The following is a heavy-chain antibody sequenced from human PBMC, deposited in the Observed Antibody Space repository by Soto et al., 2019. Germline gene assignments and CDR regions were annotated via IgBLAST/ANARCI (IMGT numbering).Heavy chain of an antibody. CDR1: GGSISSGGYY. Sequence: QVQLQESGPGLVKPSQTLSLTCTVSGGSISSGGYYWSWIRQHPGKGLEWIGYIYYSGSTYYNPSLKSRVTIAVDTSKNQVSLKLSSVTAADTAVYYCARDGEYCSGGSCPLGAFDIWGQGTMVTVSS. J-gene: IGHJ3*02. CDR3: ARDGEYCSGGSCPLGAFDI. CDR2: IYYSGST. V-gene: IGHV4-31*03. D-gene: IGHD2-15*01.